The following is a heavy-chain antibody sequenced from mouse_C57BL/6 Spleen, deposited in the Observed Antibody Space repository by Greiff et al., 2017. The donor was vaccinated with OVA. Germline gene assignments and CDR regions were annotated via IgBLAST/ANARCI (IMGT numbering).Heavy chain of an antibody. Sequence: QVQLQQPGAELVKPGASVKLSCKASGYTFTSYWMQWVKQRPGQGLEWIGEIDPSDSYTNYNQKFKGKATLTVDTSSSTAYMQLSSLTSEDSAVYYCARSLTGTLYFDYWGKGTTLTVSS. D-gene: IGHD4-1*01. CDR2: IDPSDSYT. CDR1: GYTFTSYW. V-gene: IGHV1-50*01. J-gene: IGHJ2*01. CDR3: ARSLTGTLYFDY.